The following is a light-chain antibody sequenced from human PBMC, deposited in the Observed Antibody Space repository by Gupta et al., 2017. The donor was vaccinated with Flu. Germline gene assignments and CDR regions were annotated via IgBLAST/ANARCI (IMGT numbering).Light chain of an antibody. J-gene: IGKJ2*02. Sequence: SVGERVNITCQASQDITTYVTWYEQKPGKAPKVLIYDASRLGTGVPSRFSGSGYGTDFTVTISSLQLEDIATYYCQQYSGTFGQGTKLQIK. V-gene: IGKV1-33*01. CDR2: DAS. CDR1: QDITTY. CDR3: QQYSGT.